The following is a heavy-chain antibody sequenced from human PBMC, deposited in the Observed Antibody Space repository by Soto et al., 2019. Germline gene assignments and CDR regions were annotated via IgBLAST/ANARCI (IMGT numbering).Heavy chain of an antibody. CDR1: GGSISSGGYY. CDR2: IYYSGGT. V-gene: IGHV4-31*03. Sequence: QVQLQESGPGLVKPSQTLSLTCTVSGGSISSGGYYWSWIRQHPGKGLEWIGYIYYSGGTYYNPSLKRRVTIAVDTSKNQFSLKLSSVTAADTAVYYCARGELRFWFDPWGQGTLVTVSS. D-gene: IGHD1-26*01. CDR3: ARGELRFWFDP. J-gene: IGHJ5*02.